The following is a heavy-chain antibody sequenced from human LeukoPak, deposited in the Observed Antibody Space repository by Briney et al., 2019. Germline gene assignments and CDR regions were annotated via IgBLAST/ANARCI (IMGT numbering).Heavy chain of an antibody. CDR2: IKQDGSEE. V-gene: IGHV3-7*01. CDR3: SSTGGVTIFGVVRNY. CDR1: ALTFSCYW. J-gene: IGHJ4*02. Sequence: GGSLRLPCAAPALTFSCYWMRWVSQAPGKGLDWVANIKQDGSEEFYVDSVKGRFTISRDNAKNSLYLQMNSLRAEDTAVYYCSSTGGVTIFGVVRNYWGQGTLVTVSS. D-gene: IGHD3-3*01.